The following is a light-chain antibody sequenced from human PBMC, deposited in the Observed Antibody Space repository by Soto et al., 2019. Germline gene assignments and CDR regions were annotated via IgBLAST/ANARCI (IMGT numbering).Light chain of an antibody. V-gene: IGKV3-20*01. CDR3: QQYGSSPRT. J-gene: IGKJ1*01. Sequence: EVVLTQSPGTLSLSPGERATLSCRASQSVNSNYLAWYQQKPGQAPRLLIYGASSRATGIPDRFSGSGSGTDFALTISRLEPEDLAVYYCQQYGSSPRTFGQGTKVEIK. CDR2: GAS. CDR1: QSVNSNY.